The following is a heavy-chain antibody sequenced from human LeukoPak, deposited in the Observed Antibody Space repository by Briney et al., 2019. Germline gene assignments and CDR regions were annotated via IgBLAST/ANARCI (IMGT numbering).Heavy chain of an antibody. D-gene: IGHD3-3*01. CDR1: GFTFSTFA. J-gene: IGHJ6*03. CDR2: IFPSGGEI. V-gene: IGHV3-23*01. Sequence: GGSLRLSCVASGFTFSTFAMIWVRQPPGKGLEWVSSIFPSGGEIHYADSVRGRFTISRDNSKSTLSLQMNSLRAEDTAVYYCAKDPRFLEWLSYYYYMDVWGKGTTVTVSS. CDR3: AKDPRFLEWLSYYYYMDV.